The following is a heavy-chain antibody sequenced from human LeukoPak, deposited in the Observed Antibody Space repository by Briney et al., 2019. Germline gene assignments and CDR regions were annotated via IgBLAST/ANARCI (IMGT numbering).Heavy chain of an antibody. CDR2: IKTKTDGGTT. CDR3: TYYGSGAIRF. V-gene: IGHV3-15*01. D-gene: IGHD3-10*01. CDR1: GFTFSNAW. J-gene: IGHJ4*02. Sequence: GGSLRLSCAASGFTFSNAWMSWVRQAPGKGLEWVGRIKTKTDGGTTDYAVPVKGRFTISRDDSENSLYLKINSLKTDDTAVYYCTYYGSGAIRFWGQGTLVTVSS.